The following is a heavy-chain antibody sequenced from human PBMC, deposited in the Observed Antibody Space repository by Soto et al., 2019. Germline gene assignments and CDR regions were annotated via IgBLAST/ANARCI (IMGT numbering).Heavy chain of an antibody. V-gene: IGHV3-7*05. J-gene: IGHJ3*02. CDR3: VRDDFYDSSDNDAFDI. D-gene: IGHD3-22*01. Sequence: EVQLVQSGGGLVQPGGSLRLSCAASGFTFSKYWMSWVRQAPGKGLEWVANIKQDGTEKYYVDFVKGRFTISRDNAKTSLYLQMNSLRAEDTAVYYCVRDDFYDSSDNDAFDIWGQGTMVTVSS. CDR2: IKQDGTEK. CDR1: GFTFSKYW.